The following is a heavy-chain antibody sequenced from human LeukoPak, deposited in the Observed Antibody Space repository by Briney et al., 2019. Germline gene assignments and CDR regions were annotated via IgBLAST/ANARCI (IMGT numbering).Heavy chain of an antibody. CDR2: MNPNSGNT. J-gene: IGHJ5*02. V-gene: IGHV1-8*01. D-gene: IGHD3-10*01. CDR1: GYTFTSYD. Sequence: GASVKVSCKASGYTFTSYDINWVRQATGQGLEWMGWMNPNSGNTGYAQKFQGRVTMTRNTSISTAYMELSSLRSEDTAVYYCARGRPVMVRGVIYRWFDPWGQGTLVTVSS. CDR3: ARGRPVMVRGVIYRWFDP.